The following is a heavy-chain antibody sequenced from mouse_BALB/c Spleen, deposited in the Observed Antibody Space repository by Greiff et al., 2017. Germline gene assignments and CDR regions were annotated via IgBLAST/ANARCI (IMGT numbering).Heavy chain of an antibody. D-gene: IGHD1-1*01. CDR3: ARSPIYYYGSSPNYYAMDY. CDR2: IDPANGNT. CDR1: GFNIKDTY. Sequence: EVQLQQSGAELVKPGASVKLSCTASGFNIKDTYMHWVKQRPEQGLEWIGRIDPANGNTKYDPKFQGKATITADTSSNTAYLQLSSLTSEDTAVYYCARSPIYYYGSSPNYYAMDYWGQGTSVTVSS. J-gene: IGHJ4*01. V-gene: IGHV14-3*02.